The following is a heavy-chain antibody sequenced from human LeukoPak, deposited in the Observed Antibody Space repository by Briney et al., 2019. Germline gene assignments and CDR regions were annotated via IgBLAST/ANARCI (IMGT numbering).Heavy chain of an antibody. J-gene: IGHJ4*02. CDR1: GFPFTTYA. CDR3: ALNWFFDY. CDR2: ISDSGATT. D-gene: IGHD1-1*01. Sequence: GGSLRLSCAASGFPFTTYAMSWVRQAPGKGLEWVSVISDSGATTYYADSVKGRFTISRDNSKTTLYLQMNSLRAEDTAVYYCALNWFFDYWGQGTLVTVSS. V-gene: IGHV3-23*01.